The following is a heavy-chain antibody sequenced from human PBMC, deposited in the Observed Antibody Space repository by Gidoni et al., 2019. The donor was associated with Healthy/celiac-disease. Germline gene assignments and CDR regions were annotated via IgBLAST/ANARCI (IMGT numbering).Heavy chain of an antibody. CDR1: GFTFSSYA. J-gene: IGHJ4*02. CDR2: ISSNGGST. CDR3: VKDGRSSSWFPFDY. D-gene: IGHD6-13*01. Sequence: EVQLVESGGGLVQPGGSLRLSCSASGFTFSSYAMHWVRQAPGKGLEYFSAISSNGGSTYYADSVKGRFTISRDNSKNTLYLQMSSLRAEDTAVYYCVKDGRSSSWFPFDYWGQGTLVTVSS. V-gene: IGHV3-64D*06.